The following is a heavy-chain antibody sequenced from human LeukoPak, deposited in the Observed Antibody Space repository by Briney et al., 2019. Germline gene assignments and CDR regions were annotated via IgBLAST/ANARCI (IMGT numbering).Heavy chain of an antibody. Sequence: GGSLRLSCSASGFTFSRAWMSWVRQAPGKGLEWVANIKEDGSEDYYADSVKGRFAISKDNAKNSLYLQMNNLRAEDTAMYYCARDADGYEDWGQGTLVIVSS. J-gene: IGHJ4*02. CDR3: ARDADGYED. D-gene: IGHD5-24*01. V-gene: IGHV3-7*01. CDR1: GFTFSRAW. CDR2: IKEDGSED.